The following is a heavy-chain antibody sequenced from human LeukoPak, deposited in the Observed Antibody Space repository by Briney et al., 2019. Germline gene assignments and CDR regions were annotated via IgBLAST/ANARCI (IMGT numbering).Heavy chain of an antibody. CDR1: GFTVSSNY. D-gene: IGHD3-22*01. J-gene: IGHJ4*02. CDR3: ASGGYYYDSSGYYRFDY. CDR2: IYSGGST. Sequence: PGGSLRLSCAASGFTVSSNYMSWVRQAPGKGLEWVSVIYSGGSTYYADSVKGRFTISRDNSKNTLYLQMNSLRAEDTAVYYCASGGYYYDSSGYYRFDYWGQGTLVTVSS. V-gene: IGHV3-53*01.